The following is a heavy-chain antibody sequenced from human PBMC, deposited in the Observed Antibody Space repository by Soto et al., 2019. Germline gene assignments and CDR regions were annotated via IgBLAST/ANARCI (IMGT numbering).Heavy chain of an antibody. CDR3: ARDSQSPSLSGSYNY. V-gene: IGHV3-48*03. CDR1: GFTFSSYE. D-gene: IGHD1-26*01. CDR2: ISSSGSTI. Sequence: PGGSLRLSCAASGFTFSSYEMNWVRQAPGKGLEWVSYISSSGSTIYYADSVKGRFTISRDNAKNSLYLQMNSLRAEDTAVYYCARDSQSPSLSGSYNYWGQGTLVTVSS. J-gene: IGHJ4*02.